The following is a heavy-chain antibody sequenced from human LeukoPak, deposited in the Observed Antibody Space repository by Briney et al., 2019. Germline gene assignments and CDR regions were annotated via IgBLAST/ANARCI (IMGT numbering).Heavy chain of an antibody. Sequence: SETLSLTCTVSGGSISSYYWSWIRQPPGKGLEWIGYIYYSGSTNYNPSLKSRVTISVDTSKNQFSLKLSSVTAADTAVYCCARVFLNWDHDAFDIWGQGTMVTVSS. J-gene: IGHJ3*02. CDR3: ARVFLNWDHDAFDI. CDR2: IYYSGST. CDR1: GGSISSYY. V-gene: IGHV4-59*01. D-gene: IGHD7-27*01.